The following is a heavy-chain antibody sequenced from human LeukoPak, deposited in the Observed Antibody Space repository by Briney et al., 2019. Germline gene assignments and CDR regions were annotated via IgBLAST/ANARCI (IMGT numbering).Heavy chain of an antibody. J-gene: IGHJ6*04. CDR1: GFTFSSYE. V-gene: IGHV3-48*03. CDR2: ISSSGSTI. CDR3: ARDPTIFGVVMDV. D-gene: IGHD3-3*01. Sequence: GGSLRLSCAASGFTFSSYEMNWVRQAPGKGLEWVSYISSSGSTIYYADSVKGRFTISRDNAKNSLYLQMNSLRAEDTAVYHCARDPTIFGVVMDVWGKWTTVTVSS.